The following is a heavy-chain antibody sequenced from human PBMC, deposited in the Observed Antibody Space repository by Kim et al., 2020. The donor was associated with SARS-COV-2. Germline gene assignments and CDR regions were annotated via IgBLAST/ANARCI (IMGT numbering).Heavy chain of an antibody. D-gene: IGHD4-17*01. Sequence: NPSLESRATISVDTSKNQFSLRLSSVTAADTAVYYCARRNGDYDTYYFDYWGQGTLVTVSS. CDR3: ARRNGDYDTYYFDY. V-gene: IGHV4-39*01. J-gene: IGHJ4*02.